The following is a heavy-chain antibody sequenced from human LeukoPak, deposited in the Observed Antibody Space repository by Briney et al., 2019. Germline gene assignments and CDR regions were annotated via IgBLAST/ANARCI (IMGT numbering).Heavy chain of an antibody. CDR3: ARRIAAAGTVFDY. Sequence: PSETLSLTWTVSGYSISSGYDWGWIRQPPGKGLGWIGSIYHSGSTYYNPSLKSRVTISVDTSKNQFSLKLSSVTAADTAVYYCARRIAAAGTVFDYWGQGTLVTVSS. D-gene: IGHD6-13*01. J-gene: IGHJ4*02. CDR2: IYHSGST. V-gene: IGHV4-38-2*02. CDR1: GYSISSGYD.